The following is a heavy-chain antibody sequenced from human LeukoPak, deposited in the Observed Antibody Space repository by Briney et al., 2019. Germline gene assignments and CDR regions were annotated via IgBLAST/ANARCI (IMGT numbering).Heavy chain of an antibody. Sequence: SETLPLTCAVYGGSFSGYYWSWIRQPPGKGLEWIGEINHSGSTNYNPSLKSRVTISVDTSKNQFSLKLSSVTAADTAVYYCAREPSARYYYGSGSYYSWFDPWGQGTLVTVSS. V-gene: IGHV4-34*01. CDR3: AREPSARYYYGSGSYYSWFDP. J-gene: IGHJ5*02. D-gene: IGHD3-10*01. CDR2: INHSGST. CDR1: GGSFSGYY.